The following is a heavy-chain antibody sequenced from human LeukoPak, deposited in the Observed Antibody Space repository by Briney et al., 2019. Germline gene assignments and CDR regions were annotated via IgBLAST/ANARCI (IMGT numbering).Heavy chain of an antibody. V-gene: IGHV4-59*01. Sequence: PSETLSLTCTVSGVSISSYYWSWIGQPPGKGLEWIGYIYYSGSTNYNPSLTSRVTISVDTSKNQFSLKLSSVTAADTAVYYCARQTYSSGWSPFDYWGQGTLVTVSS. CDR3: ARQTYSSGWSPFDY. CDR2: IYYSGST. CDR1: GVSISSYY. J-gene: IGHJ4*02. D-gene: IGHD6-19*01.